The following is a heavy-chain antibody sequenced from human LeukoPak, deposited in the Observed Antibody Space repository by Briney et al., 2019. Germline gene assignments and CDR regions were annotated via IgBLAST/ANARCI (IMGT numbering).Heavy chain of an antibody. Sequence: SETLSLTCTVSGGSINSYYWSWIRQPPGKGLEWIASGDYSGGTYYNPSLESRVAISADMSKNQISLKLSSVTAADTALYYCARERGEEYSSGWYKTNFFDTWGQGTRVTVSS. J-gene: IGHJ4*02. D-gene: IGHD6-19*01. V-gene: IGHV4-59*12. CDR2: GDYSGGT. CDR1: GGSINSYY. CDR3: ARERGEEYSSGWYKTNFFDT.